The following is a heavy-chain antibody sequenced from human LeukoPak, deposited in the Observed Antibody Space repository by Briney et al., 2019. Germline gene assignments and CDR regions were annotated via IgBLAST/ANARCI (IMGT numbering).Heavy chain of an antibody. CDR3: ARASKPDIAAAEDWFDP. Sequence: ASVKVSCKASGYTLTGYYMHWVRQAPGQGLEWMGWINPNSGGTNYAQKFQGRVTMTRDTSTSTVYMELSSLRSEDTAVYYCARASKPDIAAAEDWFDPWGQGTLVTVSS. V-gene: IGHV1-2*02. CDR1: GYTLTGYY. D-gene: IGHD6-13*01. J-gene: IGHJ5*02. CDR2: INPNSGGT.